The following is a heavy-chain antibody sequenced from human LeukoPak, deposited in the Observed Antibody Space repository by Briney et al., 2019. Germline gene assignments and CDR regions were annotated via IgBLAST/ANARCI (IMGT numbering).Heavy chain of an antibody. CDR2: IYPNNGAT. D-gene: IGHD3-10*01. V-gene: IGHV1-2*02. CDR1: GYTFSGTGWY. Sequence: ASVKVSCKASGYTFSGTGWYLYWLRQAPGQGLECMGWIYPNNGATAYAQKFQGRVAMSRDTSITTAYMELSRLRPDDTAVYYCARDGPAQMVDFDYWGQGTLVTVSS. J-gene: IGHJ4*02. CDR3: ARDGPAQMVDFDY.